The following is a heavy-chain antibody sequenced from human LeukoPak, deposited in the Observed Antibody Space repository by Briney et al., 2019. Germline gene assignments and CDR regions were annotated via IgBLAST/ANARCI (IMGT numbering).Heavy chain of an antibody. J-gene: IGHJ5*02. D-gene: IGHD3-3*01. CDR1: GGSISSSSYY. V-gene: IGHV4-39*01. Sequence: PSETLSLTCTVSGGSISSSSYYWGWIRQPPGKGLEWIGTIYYSGSTYYNPSLKSRVTISVDMSRNQFSLKLTSVTAAEMALYYCARIERITIFGAAKHNWIDPWGQGTLVTVSS. CDR3: ARIERITIFGAAKHNWIDP. CDR2: IYYSGST.